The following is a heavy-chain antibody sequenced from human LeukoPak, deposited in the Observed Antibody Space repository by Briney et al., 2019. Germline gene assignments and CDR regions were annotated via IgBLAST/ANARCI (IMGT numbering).Heavy chain of an antibody. V-gene: IGHV3-30*03. CDR3: ARDYLRVATIPDY. J-gene: IGHJ4*02. Sequence: PGRSLRLSCAASGFTFSSYGMHWVRQAPGKGLEWVAVISYDGSNKYYADSVKGRFTISRDNAKNSLYLQMNSLRAEDTAVYYCARDYLRVATIPDYWGQGTLVTVSS. D-gene: IGHD5-12*01. CDR2: ISYDGSNK. CDR1: GFTFSSYG.